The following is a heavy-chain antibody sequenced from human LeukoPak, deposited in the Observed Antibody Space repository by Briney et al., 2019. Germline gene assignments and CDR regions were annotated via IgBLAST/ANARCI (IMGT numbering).Heavy chain of an antibody. CDR2: INPNSGGT. J-gene: IGHJ4*02. CDR3: ARQLPSFIVVVPAADFDY. V-gene: IGHV1-2*06. Sequence: ASVKVSCKASGYTFTGYYMHWVRQAPGQGLEWMGRINPNSGGTNYAQKFQGRVTMTRDMSISTAYMELSRLRSDDTAVYYCARQLPSFIVVVPAADFDYWGQGTLVTVSS. D-gene: IGHD2-2*01. CDR1: GYTFTGYY.